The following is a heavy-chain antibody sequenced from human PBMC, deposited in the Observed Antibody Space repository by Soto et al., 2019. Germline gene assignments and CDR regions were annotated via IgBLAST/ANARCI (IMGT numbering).Heavy chain of an antibody. J-gene: IGHJ4*01. V-gene: IGHV3-15*07. CDR1: EVTFSNPW. CDR3: TTDSGSPIIVVRFDY. Sequence: GGPMRLSRTAAEVTFSNPWINWVRQDTRKGLEWVGRIKSKTDGGTPDYAAPVKGRFAISRDDSKNIVYLQMNSLKNEGAGIYFCTTDSGSPIIVVRFDYWGHGTLVTVS. CDR2: IKSKTDGGTP. D-gene: IGHD3-22*01.